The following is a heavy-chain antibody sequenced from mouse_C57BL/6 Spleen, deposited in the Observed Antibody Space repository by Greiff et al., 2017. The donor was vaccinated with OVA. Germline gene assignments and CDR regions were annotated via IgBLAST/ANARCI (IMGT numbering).Heavy chain of an antibody. V-gene: IGHV1-75*01. CDR3: ARGLTTVVANDAMDY. J-gene: IGHJ4*01. Sequence: VQLQQSGPELVKPGASVKISCKASGYTFTDYYINWVKQRPGQGLEWIGWIFPGSGSTYYNEKFKGKATLTVDKSSSTAYMLLSSLTSEDSAVYFCARGLTTVVANDAMDYWGQGTSVTVSS. CDR2: IFPGSGST. CDR1: GYTFTDYY. D-gene: IGHD1-1*01.